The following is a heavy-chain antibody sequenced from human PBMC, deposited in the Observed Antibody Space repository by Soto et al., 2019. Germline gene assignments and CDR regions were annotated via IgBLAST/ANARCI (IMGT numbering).Heavy chain of an antibody. V-gene: IGHV4-39*07. CDR1: GGSISSSSYY. CDR3: ARALTMVRGDFYNWFDP. Sequence: SETLSLTCTVSGGSISSSSYYWGWIRQPPGKGLEWIGSIYYSGSTYYNPSLKSRVTISVDTSKNQFSLKLSSVTAADTAVYYCARALTMVRGDFYNWFDPWGQGTLVTVSS. D-gene: IGHD3-10*01. J-gene: IGHJ5*02. CDR2: IYYSGST.